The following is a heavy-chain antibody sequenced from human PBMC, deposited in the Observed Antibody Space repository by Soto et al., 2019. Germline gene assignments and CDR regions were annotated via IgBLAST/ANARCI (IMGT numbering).Heavy chain of an antibody. CDR1: GGSISSSSYY. V-gene: IGHV4-39*01. D-gene: IGHD6-19*01. Sequence: SEPLSLTCTVSGGSISSSSYYWGWIRQPPGKGLEWIGSIYYSGSTYYNPSLKSRVTISVDTSKNQFSLKLSSVTAADTAVYYCARHGGIAVAGTFLGWGQGTLVTVSS. CDR2: IYYSGST. CDR3: ARHGGIAVAGTFLG. J-gene: IGHJ4*02.